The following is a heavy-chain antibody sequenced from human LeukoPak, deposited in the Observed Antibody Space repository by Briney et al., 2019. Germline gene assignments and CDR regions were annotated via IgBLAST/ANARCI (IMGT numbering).Heavy chain of an antibody. CDR2: INHSGST. Sequence: SETLSLTCAVYGGSFSGYYWRWIRQPPGKGLEWIGEINHSGSTNYNPSLKSRVTISVDTSKNQFSLKLSSVTAADTAVYYCARGRRYYDFWSGHQNWFDPWGQGTLVTVSS. D-gene: IGHD3-3*01. CDR1: GGSFSGYY. CDR3: ARGRRYYDFWSGHQNWFDP. J-gene: IGHJ5*02. V-gene: IGHV4-34*01.